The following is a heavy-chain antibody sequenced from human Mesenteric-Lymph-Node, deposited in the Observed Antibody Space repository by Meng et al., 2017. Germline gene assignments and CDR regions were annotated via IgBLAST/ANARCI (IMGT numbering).Heavy chain of an antibody. V-gene: IGHV1-46*01. D-gene: IGHD5/OR15-5a*01. CDR3: ARDPDPLSVSGGRYYYGMDV. J-gene: IGHJ6*02. CDR2: INPSGGST. CDR1: GYTFTSYY. Sequence: ASLKLSCTASGYTFTSYYMHWVRQAPGQGLEWMGIINPSGGSTSYAQKFQGRVTMTRHTSTSTVYMKLSSLRSEDTAMYYCARDPDPLSVSGGRYYYGMDVWGQGTTVTVSS.